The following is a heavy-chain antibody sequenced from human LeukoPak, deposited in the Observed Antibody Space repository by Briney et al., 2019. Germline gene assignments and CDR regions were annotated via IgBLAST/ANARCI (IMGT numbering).Heavy chain of an antibody. J-gene: IGHJ4*02. CDR2: MNPNSGNT. D-gene: IGHD1-26*01. CDR1: EYTFTSYD. Sequence: ASVKVSCEASEYTFTSYDINWVRQTTGQGLEWMGWMNPNSGNTGYAQKFQGRVTITRNTSISTAYMELSSLRSEDTAVYYRARRSYGSRRAFDYSGQGTLVTVSS. V-gene: IGHV1-8*03. CDR3: ARRSYGSRRAFDY.